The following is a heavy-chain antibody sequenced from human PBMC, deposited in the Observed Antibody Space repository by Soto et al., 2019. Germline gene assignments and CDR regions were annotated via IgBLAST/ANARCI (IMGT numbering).Heavy chain of an antibody. Sequence: TASGFTFSSYSMNWVRQAPGKGLEWISYISSSSNTIYYADSVKGRFTISRDNAKNSLYLQMNSLRAEDTAVYYCARDRFDYYDTSGYWRFDPWGQGTLVTVSS. CDR3: ARDRFDYYDTSGYWRFDP. CDR2: ISSSSNTI. J-gene: IGHJ5*02. D-gene: IGHD3-22*01. CDR1: GFTFSSYS. V-gene: IGHV3-48*01.